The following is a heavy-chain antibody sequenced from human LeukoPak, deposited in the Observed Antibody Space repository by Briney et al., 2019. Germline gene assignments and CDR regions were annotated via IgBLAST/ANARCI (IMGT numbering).Heavy chain of an antibody. J-gene: IGHJ2*01. D-gene: IGHD4-17*01. CDR2: ISGSGGRT. V-gene: IGHV3-23*01. CDR3: AKGDYEDWYFDL. Sequence: GGSLRLSCAASGFTFSSYAMSWVRQAPGKGLEWVSAISGSGGRTYYADSVKGRFTISRDNSKNTLYLQMNSLRAEDTAAYYCAKGDYEDWYFDLWGRGTLVSVSS. CDR1: GFTFSSYA.